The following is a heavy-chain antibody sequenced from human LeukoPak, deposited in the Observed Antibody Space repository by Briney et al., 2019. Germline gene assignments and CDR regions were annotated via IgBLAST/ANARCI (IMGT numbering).Heavy chain of an antibody. CDR2: ISSSSSTI. CDR1: GFTFSSYS. V-gene: IGHV3-48*01. J-gene: IGHJ4*02. Sequence: GGSLRLSCAASGFTFSSYSMNWVRQAPGKGLEWVSYISSSSSTIYYADSVKGRFTISRENAKNSLYLQMNSLRAGDTAVYYCAREASSGGKDYWGQGTLVTVSS. D-gene: IGHD6-25*01. CDR3: AREASSGGKDY.